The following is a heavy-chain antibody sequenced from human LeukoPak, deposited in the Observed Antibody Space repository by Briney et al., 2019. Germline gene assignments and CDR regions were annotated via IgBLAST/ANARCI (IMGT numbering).Heavy chain of an antibody. CDR1: GFTVSSNY. CDR3: ARVRGWSVDY. D-gene: IGHD2-8*01. Sequence: GGTLRLSCAASGFTVSSNYMSWVRQAPGKGLEWVSVIYSGGSTYYADSVKGRFTISRDNSKNTLYLQMSSLRAEDTAVYYCARVRGWSVDYWGQGTLVTVSS. J-gene: IGHJ4*02. V-gene: IGHV3-66*01. CDR2: IYSGGST.